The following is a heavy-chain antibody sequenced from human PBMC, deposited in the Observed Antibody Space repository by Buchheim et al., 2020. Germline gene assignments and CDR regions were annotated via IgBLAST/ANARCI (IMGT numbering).Heavy chain of an antibody. CDR3: ARGGGAMITFGGVLSPEDY. V-gene: IGHV3-7*01. CDR2: IKQDGSEK. D-gene: IGHD3-16*01. J-gene: IGHJ4*02. Sequence: EVQLVESGGGLVQPGGSLRLSCAASGFTFSSYWMSWVRQAPGQGLEWVANIKQDGSEKYYVDSVKGRFTISRDNAKNSLYLQMNSRRAEDTAVYYCARGGGAMITFGGVLSPEDYWGQGTL. CDR1: GFTFSSYW.